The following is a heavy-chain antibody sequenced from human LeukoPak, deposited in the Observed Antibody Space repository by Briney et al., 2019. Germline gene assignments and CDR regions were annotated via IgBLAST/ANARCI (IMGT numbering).Heavy chain of an antibody. CDR1: GFTFSNYA. CDR3: AKGLSAAGDYYFDY. D-gene: IGHD2-21*01. V-gene: IGHV3-23*01. J-gene: IGHJ4*02. CDR2: IGGSGGST. Sequence: PGGSLRLSCAASGFTFSNYAMSWVRQAPGKGLEWLSTIGGSGGSTYYADSVKGRFTISRDNSKNTVYLQMKSLRVEATAVYYCAKGLSAAGDYYFDYWGQGALVTVSS.